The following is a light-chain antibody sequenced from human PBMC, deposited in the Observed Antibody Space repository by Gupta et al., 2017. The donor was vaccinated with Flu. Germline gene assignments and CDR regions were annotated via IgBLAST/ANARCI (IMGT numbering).Light chain of an antibody. CDR1: SSDVGGYNY. CDR2: EVS. Sequence: QSALTQPASASGSPVPSIPIPCTGTSSDVGGYNYVSWYQQHPGKAPKLMIYEVSNRPSGVSNRFSGSKSGNTASLTISGLQAEDEADYYYSSYTSSSTPYVVFGGGTKLTVL. J-gene: IGLJ2*01. CDR3: SSYTSSSTPYVV. V-gene: IGLV2-14*01.